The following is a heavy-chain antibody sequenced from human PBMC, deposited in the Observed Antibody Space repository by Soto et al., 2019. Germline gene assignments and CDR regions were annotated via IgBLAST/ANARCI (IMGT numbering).Heavy chain of an antibody. CDR2: ISYDGSNK. V-gene: IGHV3-30*18. D-gene: IGHD3-9*01. CDR1: GFTFSSYG. J-gene: IGHJ6*02. Sequence: QVQLVESGGGVVQPGMSLRLSCAASGFTFSSYGMHWVRQAPGKGLEWVAVISYDGSNKYYADSVKGRFTISRDNSKNTLYLQMNSLRGEDTAVYYCAKDLKFCSYYYDGMDVWGQGTTVTVSS. CDR3: AKDLKFCSYYYDGMDV.